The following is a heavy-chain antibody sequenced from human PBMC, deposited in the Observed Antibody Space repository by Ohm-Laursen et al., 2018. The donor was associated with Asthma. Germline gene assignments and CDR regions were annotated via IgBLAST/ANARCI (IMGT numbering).Heavy chain of an antibody. J-gene: IGHJ4*02. V-gene: IGHV3-30-3*01. D-gene: IGHD3-3*01. CDR3: ARDVMEWYLPAFDF. CDR1: GFTFRSYA. Sequence: SLRLSCSASGFTFRSYAMHWVRQAPGKGLEWVAVGGSYYDGGLKYYADSVNGRFTVSRDDSKDTLYLQMNSLRPDDTAVYYCARDVMEWYLPAFDFWGQGTLVTVSS. CDR2: GGSYYDGGLK.